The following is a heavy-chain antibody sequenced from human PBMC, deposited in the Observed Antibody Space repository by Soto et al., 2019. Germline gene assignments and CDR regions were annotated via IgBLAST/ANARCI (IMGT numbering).Heavy chain of an antibody. Sequence: QVQLVESGGGVVQPGRSLRLSCAASGFTFSSYAMHWVRQAPGKGLEWVAVISYDGSNKYYADSVKGRFTISRDNSKNTLYLQMNSLRAEDTAMYYCARIPSHGYGDSPFDYWGQGTLVTVST. CDR2: ISYDGSNK. CDR3: ARIPSHGYGDSPFDY. V-gene: IGHV3-30-3*01. D-gene: IGHD4-17*01. J-gene: IGHJ4*02. CDR1: GFTFSSYA.